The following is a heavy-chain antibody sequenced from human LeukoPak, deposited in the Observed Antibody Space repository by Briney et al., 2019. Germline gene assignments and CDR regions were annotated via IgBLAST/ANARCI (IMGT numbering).Heavy chain of an antibody. Sequence: SETLSLTCAVYGGSFSGYYWSWIRQPPGKGLEWIGEINHSGSTNYNPSLKSRVTISVDTSKNQFSLKLSSVTAADTAVYYCARRAPYYYGSGGVVRHWSQGTLVTVSS. J-gene: IGHJ1*01. CDR3: ARRAPYYYGSGGVVRH. CDR1: GGSFSGYY. CDR2: INHSGST. V-gene: IGHV4-34*01. D-gene: IGHD3-10*01.